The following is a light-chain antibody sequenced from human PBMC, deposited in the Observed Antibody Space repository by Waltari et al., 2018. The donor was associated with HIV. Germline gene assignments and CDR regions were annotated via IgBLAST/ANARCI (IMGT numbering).Light chain of an antibody. J-gene: IGLJ2*01. CDR1: SSNIGSNY. V-gene: IGLV1-47*01. CDR3: AAWDDSLSGLV. Sequence: SVLTQPPSASGTPGQRVTISCSGSSSNIGSNYVYWYQQLPGTAPKPLIYRNNPRPSGVPDRFSGSKSGTSASLAISGLRSEDEADYYCAAWDDSLSGLVFGGGTKLTVL. CDR2: RNN.